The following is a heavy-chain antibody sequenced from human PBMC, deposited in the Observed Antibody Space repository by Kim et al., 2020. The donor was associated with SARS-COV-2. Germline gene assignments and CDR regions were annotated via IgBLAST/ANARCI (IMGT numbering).Heavy chain of an antibody. CDR3: ARPPGYCSSTSCMGTEYFQH. CDR1: GYTFTSYA. J-gene: IGHJ1*01. V-gene: IGHV1-3*01. D-gene: IGHD2-2*01. Sequence: ASVKVSCKSSGYTFTSYAMHWVRQAPGQRLEWMGWINAGNGNTKYSQKFQGRVTITRDTSASTAYMELSSLRSEDTAVYYCARPPGYCSSTSCMGTEYFQHWGQGTLVTVSS. CDR2: INAGNGNT.